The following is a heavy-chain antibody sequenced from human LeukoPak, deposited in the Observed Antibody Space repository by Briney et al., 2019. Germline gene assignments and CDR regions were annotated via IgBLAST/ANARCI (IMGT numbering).Heavy chain of an antibody. CDR1: GYTFTSYG. Sequence: ASVKVSCKASGYTFTSYGISWVRQAPGQGLEWMGWISAYNGNTNYAQELQGRVTMTTDTSTSTAYMELRSLRSDDTAVYYCAREVAYSSSSHGYYYYYMDVWGKGTTVTVSS. CDR2: ISAYNGNT. J-gene: IGHJ6*03. D-gene: IGHD6-6*01. V-gene: IGHV1-18*01. CDR3: AREVAYSSSSHGYYYYYMDV.